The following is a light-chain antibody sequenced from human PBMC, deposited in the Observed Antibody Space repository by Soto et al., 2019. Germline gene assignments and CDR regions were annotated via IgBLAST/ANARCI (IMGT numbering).Light chain of an antibody. CDR1: SSDVGGFNS. Sequence: FVLTHALSGPGVDLQSSPITNKRTSSDVGGFNSVSWYQIRPGTAPKLILYDVVDRPSGVSYRFSGSKSGNTASLTISGLQAADEADYFCSSYTSTMTNVFGSGTKVTVL. CDR2: DVV. V-gene: IGLV2-14*03. CDR3: SSYTSTMTNV. J-gene: IGLJ1*01.